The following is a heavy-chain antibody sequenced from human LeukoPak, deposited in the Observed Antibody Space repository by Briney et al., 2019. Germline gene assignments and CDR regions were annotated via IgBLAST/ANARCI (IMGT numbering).Heavy chain of an antibody. D-gene: IGHD2-2*01. CDR1: GFTFSSYS. CDR2: INHSGST. V-gene: IGHV4-34*01. Sequence: GSLRLSCAASGFTFSSYSMNWVRQAPGKGLEWMGEINHSGSTNYNPSLKSRVTMSVDTAKNQFSLKLSSVTAADTAVYYCASVYCSSTSCYGYFDYWGQGTLVTVSS. J-gene: IGHJ4*02. CDR3: ASVYCSSTSCYGYFDY.